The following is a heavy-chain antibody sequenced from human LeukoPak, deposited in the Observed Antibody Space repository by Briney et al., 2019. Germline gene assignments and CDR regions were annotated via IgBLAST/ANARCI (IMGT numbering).Heavy chain of an antibody. CDR3: ARERDGRFFDY. CDR2: INQEGSEK. J-gene: IGHJ4*02. V-gene: IGHV3-7*01. Sequence: GGSLRLSCAASGFTFSSSWMSWVRQAPGKGLEWVANINQEGSEKYFEDSVKGRFTISRDNAKNSLHLQMNTLRAEDTAVYYCARERDGRFFDYWGQGTLVTVSS. CDR1: GFTFSSSW. D-gene: IGHD5-24*01.